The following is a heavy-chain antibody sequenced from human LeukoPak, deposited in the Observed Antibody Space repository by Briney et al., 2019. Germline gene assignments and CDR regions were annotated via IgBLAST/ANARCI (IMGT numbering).Heavy chain of an antibody. CDR2: IHYSGST. V-gene: IGHV4-59*08. CDR3: ARHDPGHFDP. CDR1: GGSISRHY. J-gene: IGHJ5*02. D-gene: IGHD7-27*01. Sequence: PSETLSLTCTVSGGSISRHYWSWIRRPPGKGLEWIGYIHYSGSTNFNPSLKSRVTISVDTSKNQFSLRLSSVAAADTAVYYCARHDPGHFDPWGQGTLVTVSS.